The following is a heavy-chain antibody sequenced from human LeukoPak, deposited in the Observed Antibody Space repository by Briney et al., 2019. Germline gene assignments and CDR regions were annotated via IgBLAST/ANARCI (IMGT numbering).Heavy chain of an antibody. CDR3: ARSEVRGPHMDNWFGP. CDR2: IIPILGTA. V-gene: IGHV1-69*01. Sequence: GSSVKVSCKASGGTFSSYAISWVRQAPGQGLEWMGGIIPILGTANYAQKFQGRVTITADESTSTAYMELSSLRSEDTAVYYCARSEVRGPHMDNWFGPWGQGTLVTVSS. D-gene: IGHD3-10*01. CDR1: GGTFSSYA. J-gene: IGHJ5*02.